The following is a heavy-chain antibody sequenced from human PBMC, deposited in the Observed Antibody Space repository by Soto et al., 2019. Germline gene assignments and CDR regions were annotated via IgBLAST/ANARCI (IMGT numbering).Heavy chain of an antibody. CDR3: AGVYYGGDSVNNF. CDR2: TSYDGNNR. CDR1: GFSFSSYV. J-gene: IGHJ4*02. Sequence: VGSLRLSCAGSGFSFSSYVLSWVRQAPGRGLEWVAATSYDGNNRYYADSVKGRFIISRDNSKNTLDLEMETPRPEDTAVYYCAGVYYGGDSVNNFWGQGTPVTVPS. V-gene: IGHV3-30-3*01. D-gene: IGHD2-21*02.